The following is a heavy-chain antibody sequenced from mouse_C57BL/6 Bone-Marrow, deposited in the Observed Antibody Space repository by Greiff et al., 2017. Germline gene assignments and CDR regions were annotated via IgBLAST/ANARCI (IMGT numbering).Heavy chain of an antibody. V-gene: IGHV1-39*01. CDR3: ARGYDYDYARDY. J-gene: IGHJ4*01. CDR2: INPNYGTT. Sequence: VQLQQSGPELVTPGASVKISCKASGYSFTDYNMNWVKQSNGKSLEWIGVINPNYGTTCYNQQFKGKATLTVDQSSSTAYMQLNSLTSEDSAVDYCARGYDYDYARDYWGQGTSVTVSS. CDR1: GYSFTDYN. D-gene: IGHD2-4*01.